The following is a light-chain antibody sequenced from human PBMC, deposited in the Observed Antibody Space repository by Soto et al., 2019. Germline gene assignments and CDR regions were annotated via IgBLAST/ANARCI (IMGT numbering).Light chain of an antibody. V-gene: IGKV3-20*01. CDR1: QSVRSSY. J-gene: IGKJ4*01. CDR3: QQYGSPPLT. Sequence: IVLTQSPGTLSLSPGERATLSCRASQSVRSSYLAWYQQKPGQAPRLLIYGASSRATGIPDRFSGSGSGTGFTLTISTLEPEDFAVYYCQQYGSPPLTFGGGTKVEIK. CDR2: GAS.